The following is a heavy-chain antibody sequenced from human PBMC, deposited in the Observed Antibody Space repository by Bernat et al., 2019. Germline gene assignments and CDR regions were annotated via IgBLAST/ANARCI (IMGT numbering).Heavy chain of an antibody. D-gene: IGHD3-3*01. Sequence: EVYLVESGGGFVQPGGSLRLSCVSSRFSISSYEMNWVRQAPGKRLEWLSYISTSGSTIYYADSVKGRFTISRDNAKNSLNLQMNRLRDEDTAVYYCAGGGIRYLEYWGQGTLVTVSS. CDR3: AGGGIRYLEY. CDR1: RFSISSYE. V-gene: IGHV3-48*03. J-gene: IGHJ4*02. CDR2: ISTSGSTI.